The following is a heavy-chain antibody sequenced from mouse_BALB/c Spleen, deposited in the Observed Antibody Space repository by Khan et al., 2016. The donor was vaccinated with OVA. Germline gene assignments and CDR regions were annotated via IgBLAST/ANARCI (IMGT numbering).Heavy chain of an antibody. D-gene: IGHD1-1*01. J-gene: IGHJ2*01. Sequence: EVKLVESGGGLVQPGGSRKLSCAASGFTFNSYGMHWVRQAPGKGLEWVAYISGDSNTTYYTDTVKGRFTFSRENPKNTLFLQMTSLMYEDTAMYYCATSYFYGYYFDYWGPGTTLTVSS. V-gene: IGHV5-17*02. CDR2: ISGDSNTT. CDR3: ATSYFYGYYFDY. CDR1: GFTFNSYG.